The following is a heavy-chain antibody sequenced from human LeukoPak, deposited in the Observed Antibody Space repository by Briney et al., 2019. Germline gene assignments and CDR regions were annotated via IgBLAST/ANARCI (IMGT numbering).Heavy chain of an antibody. CDR2: INWNGGST. D-gene: IGHD1-26*01. V-gene: IGHV3-20*04. Sequence: PRGSLGLSCAASGFTFDDYGMSWVRQAPGKGLEWVSGINWNGGSTGYADSVKGRFTISRDNAKNSLYLQMNSLRAEDTAVYYCARDRDSGSSNWFDPWGQGTLVTVSS. CDR1: GFTFDDYG. J-gene: IGHJ5*02. CDR3: ARDRDSGSSNWFDP.